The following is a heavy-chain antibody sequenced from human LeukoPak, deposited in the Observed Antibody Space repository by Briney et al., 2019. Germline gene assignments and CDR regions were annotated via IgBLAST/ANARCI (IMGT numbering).Heavy chain of an antibody. CDR2: INSDGSST. CDR3: ARGAVPDY. J-gene: IGHJ4*01. CDR1: GSTSSSYW. D-gene: IGHD6-19*01. V-gene: IGHV3-74*01. Sequence: GGSLRLSCVVSGSTSSSYWTQWVRQAPGKGLVWVSRINSDGSSTNYADSVKGRFAISRDNAKNTLFLQMNSLKAEDTAVYYCARGAVPDYWGQGTLVTVSS.